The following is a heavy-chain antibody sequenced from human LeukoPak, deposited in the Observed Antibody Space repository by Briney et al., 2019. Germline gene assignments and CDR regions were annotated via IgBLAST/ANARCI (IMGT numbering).Heavy chain of an antibody. J-gene: IGHJ3*02. CDR3: ARPPRGVGAHTIGAFDI. CDR2: INPNSGGT. Sequence: ASVKVSCKASGYTFTGYYMHWVRQAPGQGLEWMGWINPNSGGTNYAQKFQGRVTMTRDTSISTAYMELSRLRSDDTAVYYCARPPRGVGAHTIGAFDIWGQGTMVTVPS. CDR1: GYTFTGYY. D-gene: IGHD1-26*01. V-gene: IGHV1-2*02.